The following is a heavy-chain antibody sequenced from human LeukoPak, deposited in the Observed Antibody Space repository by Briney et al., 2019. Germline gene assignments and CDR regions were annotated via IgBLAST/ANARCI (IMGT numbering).Heavy chain of an antibody. D-gene: IGHD2-15*01. CDR3: ARDDNCSGGSCYKRASYYYYGMDV. CDR1: GGSISSSSYY. Sequence: SETLSLTCTVSGGSISSSSYYWGWIRQPPGKGLEWIGSIYYSGSTYYNPSLKSRVTISVDTSKNQFSLKLSSVTAADTAVYYCARDDNCSGGSCYKRASYYYYGMDVWGQGTTVTVSS. J-gene: IGHJ6*02. CDR2: IYYSGST. V-gene: IGHV4-39*07.